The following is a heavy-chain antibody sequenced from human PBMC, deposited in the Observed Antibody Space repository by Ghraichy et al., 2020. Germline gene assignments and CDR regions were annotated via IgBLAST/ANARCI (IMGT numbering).Heavy chain of an antibody. J-gene: IGHJ3*01. D-gene: IGHD2-2*02. CDR1: GFTFNTYA. Sequence: GGSLRLSCAASGFTFNTYAMNWVRQAPGKGLEWVSTISGTGHSAYYADSVKGRFTISRDNSKNTLYLQMNSLRAEDTAVYYCAKSLSPVIGPASILDAFAFWGHGTVVTVSS. CDR2: ISGTGHSA. CDR3: AKSLSPVIGPASILDAFAF. V-gene: IGHV3-23*01.